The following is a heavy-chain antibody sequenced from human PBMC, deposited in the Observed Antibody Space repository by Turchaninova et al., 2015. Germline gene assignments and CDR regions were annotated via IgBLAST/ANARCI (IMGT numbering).Heavy chain of an antibody. CDR2: ICGGCRHI. CDR3: ARTYGPYYFDY. V-gene: IGHV3-11*01. Sequence: QVQLVESGGGLVKPGGSLRLSCASSGFTFSEHYMSWVRQAPGKGRGGVSYICGGCRHIDYADSVKCRVTLSRDNAKNSLYLEMNSLRVEDTAVYYCARTYGPYYFDYWGQGTLVTVSS. CDR1: GFTFSEHY. D-gene: IGHD4-17*01. J-gene: IGHJ4*02.